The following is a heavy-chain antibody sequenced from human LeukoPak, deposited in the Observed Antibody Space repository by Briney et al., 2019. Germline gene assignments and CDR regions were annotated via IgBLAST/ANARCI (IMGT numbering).Heavy chain of an antibody. Sequence: ASVKVSCKTSGYTFTHYVISWVRQAPGQGLEWMGRISPYNGNTKYAQKLQGRVTMTTDTSTSTAYMGLRSLRSDDTAVYYCARASTHRYNWKSGQLNDAFDIWGQGTMVTVSS. J-gene: IGHJ3*02. D-gene: IGHD1-20*01. V-gene: IGHV1-18*01. CDR2: ISPYNGNT. CDR3: ARASTHRYNWKSGQLNDAFDI. CDR1: GYTFTHYV.